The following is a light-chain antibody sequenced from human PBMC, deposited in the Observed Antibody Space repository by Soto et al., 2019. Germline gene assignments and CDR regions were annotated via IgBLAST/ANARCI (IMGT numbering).Light chain of an antibody. J-gene: IGLJ1*01. CDR3: QSYDRSLSGSYV. CDR2: GNN. V-gene: IGLV1-40*01. CDR1: NSNIGAGYD. Sequence: QSVLTQPPSVSGAPGQRVTISCTGSNSNIGAGYDVHWYQHIPGTAPKLLIYGNNNRPSGVPGRFSGSNSGTSASLAITGLQAEDEAEYYCQSYDRSLSGSYVFGTGTKVTVL.